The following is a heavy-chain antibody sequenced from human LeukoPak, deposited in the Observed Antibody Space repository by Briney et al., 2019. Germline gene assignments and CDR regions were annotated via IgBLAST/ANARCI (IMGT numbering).Heavy chain of an antibody. D-gene: IGHD4-17*01. CDR2: IYSSGST. J-gene: IGHJ3*02. CDR1: GGSISSYY. Sequence: SETLSLTCTVSGGSISSYYWSWIRQPAGKGLEWIGRIYSSGSTNYNPSLKSRVTMSVDTSKNQFSLKLSSVTAADTAVYYCAGSTVTTYQDAFDIWGQGTMVTVAS. V-gene: IGHV4-4*07. CDR3: AGSTVTTYQDAFDI.